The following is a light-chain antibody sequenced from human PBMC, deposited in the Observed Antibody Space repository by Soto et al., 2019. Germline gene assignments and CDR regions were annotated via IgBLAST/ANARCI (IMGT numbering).Light chain of an antibody. V-gene: IGLV1-51*01. CDR3: GTWDSSLSAVV. CDR1: SSNIGNNY. CDR2: DNN. J-gene: IGLJ2*01. Sequence: QAVVTQPPSVSAAPGQKVTISCSGSSSNIGNNYVSWYQQVPGSAPKLLIYDNNKRPSGIPDRFSGSKSGTSATLGITGLQTGDEADYYCGTWDSSLSAVVFGGGTKVTVL.